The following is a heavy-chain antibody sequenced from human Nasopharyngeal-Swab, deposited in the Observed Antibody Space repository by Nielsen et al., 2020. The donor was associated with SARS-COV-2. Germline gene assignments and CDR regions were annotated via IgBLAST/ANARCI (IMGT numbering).Heavy chain of an antibody. CDR1: GFTFSSYS. CDR3: ASERSSRLGEGTFDY. CDR2: ISSSSSYI. J-gene: IGHJ4*02. Sequence: GESLKISCAASGFTFSSYSMNWVRQAPGKGLEWVSSISSSSSYIYYADSVKGRFTISRDNAKNSLYLQMNSLRAEDTAVYYCASERSSRLGEGTFDYWGQGTRVTVSS. V-gene: IGHV3-21*01. D-gene: IGHD3-16*01.